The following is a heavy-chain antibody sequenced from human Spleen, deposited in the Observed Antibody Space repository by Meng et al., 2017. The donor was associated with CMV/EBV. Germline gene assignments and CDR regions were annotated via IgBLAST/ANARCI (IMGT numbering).Heavy chain of an antibody. CDR3: AREGRDLDL. CDR1: GFTFSSYS. CDR2: IKQDDSER. Sequence: GGSLRLSCAASGFTFSSYSMNWVRQAPGKGLEWLANIKQDDSERYYVDSVKGRFTISRDNAKKFLYLQMNFLGAEDTAVYFCAREGRDLDLWGLGTLVTVSS. D-gene: IGHD2-15*01. V-gene: IGHV3-7*01. J-gene: IGHJ5*02.